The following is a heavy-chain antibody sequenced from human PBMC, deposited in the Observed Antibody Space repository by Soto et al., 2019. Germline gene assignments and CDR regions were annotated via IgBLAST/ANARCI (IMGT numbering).Heavy chain of an antibody. D-gene: IGHD3-9*01. Sequence: QVQLQESGPGLVKPSGTLSLTCAVSGGSISSSNWWSWVRQPPGKGLEWIGEIYHSGSTNYNPAPTIRVTISVDKSKNQFSLKLSSVTAADTAVYYCARVGYYDILTGTFDYWGQGTLVTVSS. J-gene: IGHJ4*02. CDR3: ARVGYYDILTGTFDY. CDR1: GGSISSSNW. CDR2: IYHSGST. V-gene: IGHV4-4*02.